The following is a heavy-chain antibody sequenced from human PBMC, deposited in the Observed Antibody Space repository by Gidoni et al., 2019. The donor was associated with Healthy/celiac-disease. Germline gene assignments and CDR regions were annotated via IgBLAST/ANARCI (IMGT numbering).Heavy chain of an antibody. CDR3: ARVPIFKGEERFVYYYYGMDV. J-gene: IGHJ6*02. CDR2: INHSGST. CDR1: GGSFSGYY. D-gene: IGHD3-3*01. Sequence: QVQLQQWGAGLLKPSETLSLTCAVYGGSFSGYYWSWIRQPPGKGLEWIGEINHSGSTNYNPSLKSRVTISVDTSKNQFSLKLSSVTAADTAVYYCARVPIFKGEERFVYYYYGMDVWGQGTTVTVSS. V-gene: IGHV4-34*01.